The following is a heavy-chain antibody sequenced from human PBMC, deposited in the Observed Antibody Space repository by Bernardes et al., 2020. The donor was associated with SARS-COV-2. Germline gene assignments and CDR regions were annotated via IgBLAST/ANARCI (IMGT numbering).Heavy chain of an antibody. CDR2: ISYDGST. Sequence: SETLSLTCTVSGGSISSYCWGWIRQPPGKGLEWVGYISYDGSTNYNPPLKSRVTISVDTSKKWSSLKLTSVTAADTAVYYCATFPEPPNYYYYYGIDVWGQGTTVIVSS. D-gene: IGHD3-3*02. V-gene: IGHV4-59*01. CDR1: GGSISSYC. J-gene: IGHJ6*02. CDR3: ATFPEPPNYYYYYGIDV.